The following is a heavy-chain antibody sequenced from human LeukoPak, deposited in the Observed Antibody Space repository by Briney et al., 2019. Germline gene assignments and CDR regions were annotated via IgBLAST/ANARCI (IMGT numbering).Heavy chain of an antibody. CDR3: AKHSYDSSGYYSIDY. D-gene: IGHD3-22*01. J-gene: IGHJ4*02. Sequence: GGSLRLSCAASGFTFSSYAMSWVRQAPGKGLEWVSAIIGSVHSTYYADSVKGRFTISRDNSKNTLYLQMNSLRAEDTAVYYCAKHSYDSSGYYSIDYWGQGTLVTVFS. V-gene: IGHV3-23*01. CDR2: IIGSVHST. CDR1: GFTFSSYA.